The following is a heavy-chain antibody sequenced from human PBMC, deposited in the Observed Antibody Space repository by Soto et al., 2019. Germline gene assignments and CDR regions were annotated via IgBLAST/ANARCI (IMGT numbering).Heavy chain of an antibody. CDR3: ARGKRGPSRSYLDY. Sequence: QVQLVESGGGVVQPGRSLRLSCAASGFTFSSYGMHWVRQAPGKGLEWVAVIWYDGSNKYYADSVKGRFTISRDNSKNTLYLQMNSLRAEDTAVYYCARGKRGPSRSYLDYWGQGTLVTVSS. D-gene: IGHD3-16*01. V-gene: IGHV3-33*01. CDR1: GFTFSSYG. J-gene: IGHJ4*02. CDR2: IWYDGSNK.